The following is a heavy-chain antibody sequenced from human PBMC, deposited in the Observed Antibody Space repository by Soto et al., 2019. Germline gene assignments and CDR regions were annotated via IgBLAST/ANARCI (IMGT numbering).Heavy chain of an antibody. V-gene: IGHV3-30*18. CDR3: AKAGRWELRVPPDDY. D-gene: IGHD1-26*01. CDR1: GFTFSSYG. CDR2: ISYDGSNK. J-gene: IGHJ4*02. Sequence: QVQLVESGGGVVQPGRSLRLSCAASGFTFSSYGMHWVRQAPGKGLEWVAVISYDGSNKYYADSVKGRFTISRDNSKNTLYLQMNSLRAEDTAVYYCAKAGRWELRVPPDDYWGQGTLVTVSS.